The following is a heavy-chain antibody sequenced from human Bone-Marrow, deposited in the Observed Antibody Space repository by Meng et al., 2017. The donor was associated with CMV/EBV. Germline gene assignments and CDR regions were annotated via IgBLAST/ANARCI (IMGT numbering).Heavy chain of an antibody. CDR2: ISSSTTYA. D-gene: IGHD6-13*01. V-gene: IGHV3-11*06. CDR1: FTFSDYY. CDR3: ARALPGAAGRSRIWFDP. Sequence: FTFSDYYMTWIRQAPGKGLEWVSYISSSTTYASYADSVKGRFSISRDNAKNSLYLQMNSLRDEDTAVYYCARALPGAAGRSRIWFDPWGQGTLVTVSS. J-gene: IGHJ5*02.